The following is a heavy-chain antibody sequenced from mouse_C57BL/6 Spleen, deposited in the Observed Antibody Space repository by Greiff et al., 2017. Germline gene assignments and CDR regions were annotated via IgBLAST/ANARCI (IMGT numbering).Heavy chain of an antibody. J-gene: IGHJ1*03. CDR1: GYTFTSYG. V-gene: IGHV1-81*01. CDR3: ARRIDYYGSYWYFDV. CDR2: IYPRSGNT. D-gene: IGHD1-1*01. Sequence: QVHVKQSGAELARPGASVKLSCKASGYTFTSYGISWVKQRTGQGLEWIGEIYPRSGNTYYNEKFKGKATLTADKSSSTAYMELRSLTSEDSAVYFCARRIDYYGSYWYFDVWGTGTTVTVSS.